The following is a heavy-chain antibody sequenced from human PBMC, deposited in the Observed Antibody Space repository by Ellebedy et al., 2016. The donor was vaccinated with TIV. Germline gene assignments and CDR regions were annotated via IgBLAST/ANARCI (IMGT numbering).Heavy chain of an antibody. CDR3: ARDLWFGKPRVYYGMNV. D-gene: IGHD3-10*01. V-gene: IGHV1-2*06. J-gene: IGHJ6*02. CDR2: INPNSGAT. Sequence: AASVKVSCKASGYTFTGYDMHWVRQAPGQGLEWMGRINPNSGATPYAQKFQGRVTMTRDTSISPAYMELSRLTSDDTAVYYCARDLWFGKPRVYYGMNVWGQGTTVTVS. CDR1: GYTFTGYD.